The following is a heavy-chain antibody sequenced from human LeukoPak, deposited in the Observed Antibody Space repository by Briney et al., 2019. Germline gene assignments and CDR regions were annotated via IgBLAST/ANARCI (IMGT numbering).Heavy chain of an antibody. D-gene: IGHD5-24*01. J-gene: IGHJ4*02. CDR1: GGSISSYY. V-gene: IGHV4-59*01. CDR3: ARAAREMATTPDFDY. CDR2: IYYSGST. Sequence: PSETLSLTCTVSGGSISSYYWSWIRQPPGKGLEWIGYIYYSGSTNYNPSLKSRVTISVDTSKNQFSLKLSSMTAADTAVYYCARAAREMATTPDFDYWGQGTLVTVSS.